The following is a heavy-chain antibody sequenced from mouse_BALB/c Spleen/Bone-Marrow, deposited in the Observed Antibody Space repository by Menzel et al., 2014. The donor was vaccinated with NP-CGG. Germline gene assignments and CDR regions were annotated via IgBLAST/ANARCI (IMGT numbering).Heavy chain of an antibody. Sequence: VQLQQSGAELMKPGASVKISCKATGYTFSGYWIEWVKQRPGHGLEWIGEILPGSGITNYNEKFKGKATFTADTSSNTAYMQLSSLTSGDSAVYYCTRGGSYYRYLDYWGQGTTLTVSS. CDR3: TRGGSYYRYLDY. CDR2: ILPGSGIT. D-gene: IGHD2-14*01. V-gene: IGHV1-9*01. J-gene: IGHJ2*01. CDR1: GYTFSGYW.